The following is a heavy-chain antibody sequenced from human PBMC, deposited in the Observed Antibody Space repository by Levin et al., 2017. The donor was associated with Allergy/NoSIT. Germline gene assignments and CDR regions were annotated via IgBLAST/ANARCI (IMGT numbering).Heavy chain of an antibody. CDR2: INPNSGGT. Sequence: GESLKISCKASGYTFTGYYMHWVRQAPGQGLEWMGWINPNSGGTNYAQKFQGRVTMTRDTSISTAYMELSRLRSDDTAVYYCARGMRRQWLVPDYWGQGTLVTVSS. V-gene: IGHV1-2*02. CDR1: GYTFTGYY. CDR3: ARGMRRQWLVPDY. J-gene: IGHJ4*02. D-gene: IGHD6-19*01.